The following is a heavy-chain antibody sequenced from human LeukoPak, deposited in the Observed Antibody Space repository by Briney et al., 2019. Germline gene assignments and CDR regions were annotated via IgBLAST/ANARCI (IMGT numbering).Heavy chain of an antibody. V-gene: IGHV1-69*06. CDR3: ARGIAAAGDYYYYYMDV. J-gene: IGHJ6*03. D-gene: IGHD6-13*01. CDR1: GGTFSSYA. Sequence: SVKVSCKASGGTFSSYAIGWVRQAPGQGLEWMGGIIPIFGTANYAQKFQGRVTITADKSTNTDYMELSSLRSEDTAVYYCARGIAAAGDYYYYYMDVWGKGTTVTVSS. CDR2: IIPIFGTA.